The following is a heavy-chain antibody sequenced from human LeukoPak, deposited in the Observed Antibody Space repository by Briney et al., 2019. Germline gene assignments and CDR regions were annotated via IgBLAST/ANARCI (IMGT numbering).Heavy chain of an antibody. CDR1: GFTFSGYS. J-gene: IGHJ4*02. CDR3: ARDWYFDY. CDR2: ISSGSSTI. Sequence: GGYLRLSCAASGFTFSGYSMNWVRHAPGKGVEWVSYISSGSSTIYYVDSVKGRFTISRDNAKNSLYLQMHSLRDEDTAVYYCARDWYFDYWGQGTLVTVSS. V-gene: IGHV3-48*02.